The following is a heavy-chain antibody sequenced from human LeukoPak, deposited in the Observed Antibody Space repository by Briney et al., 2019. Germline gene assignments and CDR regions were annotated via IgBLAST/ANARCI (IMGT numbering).Heavy chain of an antibody. J-gene: IGHJ4*02. Sequence: SVQVSCQASGYTFTSSGVSWVRQAPGQGLEWMGGISAYNGDINYAQKFQGRVTMTTDTSTSTAYMELRSLRSDDTAIYYCARVGRDYGGNRFSDYWGQGTLVTVSS. CDR1: GYTFTSSG. CDR3: ARVGRDYGGNRFSDY. D-gene: IGHD4-23*01. CDR2: ISAYNGDI. V-gene: IGHV1-18*01.